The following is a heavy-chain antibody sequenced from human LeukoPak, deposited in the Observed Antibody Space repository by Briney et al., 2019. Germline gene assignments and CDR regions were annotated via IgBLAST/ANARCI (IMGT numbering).Heavy chain of an antibody. CDR2: IYHSGST. CDR1: GYSISSGYY. V-gene: IGHV4-38-2*01. J-gene: IGHJ4*02. D-gene: IGHD3-10*01. CDR3: ASGPLWFGEKFDY. Sequence: PSETLSLTCAGSGYSISSGYYWGWIRQPPGKGLEWIGSIYHSGSTYYNPSLKSRVTISVDTSKNQFSLKLSSVTAADTAVYYCASGPLWFGEKFDYWGQGTLVTVSS.